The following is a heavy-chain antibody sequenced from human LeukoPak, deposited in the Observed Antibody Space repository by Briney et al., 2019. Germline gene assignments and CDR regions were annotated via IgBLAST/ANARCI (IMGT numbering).Heavy chain of an antibody. V-gene: IGHV3-48*02. Sequence: GGSLRLSCAAPGFTFSSFGMNWVRQAPGKGLEWVSYISDSSSLTYYADSVKGRFTISRDNAKNSLSLQLNSLRDEDTVVYFCAKVIRGGYGMDVWGQGTTVTVSS. CDR2: ISDSSSLT. J-gene: IGHJ6*02. D-gene: IGHD3-10*01. CDR3: AKVIRGGYGMDV. CDR1: GFTFSSFG.